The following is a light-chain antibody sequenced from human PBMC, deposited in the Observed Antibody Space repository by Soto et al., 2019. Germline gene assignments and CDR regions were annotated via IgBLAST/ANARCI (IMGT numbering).Light chain of an antibody. CDR2: GAS. Sequence: EIVMTQSPATLSVSPGERATLSCRASQSVSSNLAWYQQKPGQAPRLLIYGASNRATGIPARFSGSGSGTDFTLTISSLEPEDFPVYYCQQRSNWLTFGGGTKVEIK. CDR1: QSVSSN. J-gene: IGKJ4*01. CDR3: QQRSNWLT. V-gene: IGKV3-11*01.